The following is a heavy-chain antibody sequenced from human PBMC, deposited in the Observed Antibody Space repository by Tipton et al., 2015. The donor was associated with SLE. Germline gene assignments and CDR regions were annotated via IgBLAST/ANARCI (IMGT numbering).Heavy chain of an antibody. CDR2: IYYSGST. CDR3: ARDVGFDWYFDL. D-gene: IGHD2-15*01. V-gene: IGHV4-30-4*01. CDR1: GGSISSGDYY. J-gene: IGHJ2*01. Sequence: LRLSCTVSGGSISSGDYYWSWIRQPPGKGLEWIGYIYYSGSTYYNPSLKSRVTISVDTSKNQLSLKLSSVTAADTAVYYCARDVGFDWYFDLWGRSTLVTVSS.